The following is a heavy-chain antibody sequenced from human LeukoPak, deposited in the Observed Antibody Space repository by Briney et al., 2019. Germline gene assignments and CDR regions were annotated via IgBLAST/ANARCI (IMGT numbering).Heavy chain of an antibody. CDR2: IYSGGST. CDR1: GFTFSDYY. Sequence: GGSLRLSCAASGFTFSDYYMSWVRQAPGKELEWVSLIYSGGSTEYADSVKGRFTVSRDDSKNTLDLQMSNLRAEDTAVYYCTRDRPPSYWGQGTLVTVSS. V-gene: IGHV3-66*01. J-gene: IGHJ4*02. CDR3: TRDRPPSY.